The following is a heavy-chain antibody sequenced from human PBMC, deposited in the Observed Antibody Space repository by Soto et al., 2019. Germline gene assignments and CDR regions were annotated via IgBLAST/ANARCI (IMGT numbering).Heavy chain of an antibody. CDR1: GGSISSSNW. CDR3: ARKLYYYGSGSFYY. J-gene: IGHJ4*02. V-gene: IGHV4-4*02. CDR2: IYHSGST. Sequence: TSETLSLTCAVSGGSISSSNWWSWVRQPPGKGLEWIGEIYHSGSTNYNPSPKSRVTISVDKSKNQFSLKLSSVTAADTAVYYCARKLYYYGSGSFYYWGQGTLVTVSS. D-gene: IGHD3-10*01.